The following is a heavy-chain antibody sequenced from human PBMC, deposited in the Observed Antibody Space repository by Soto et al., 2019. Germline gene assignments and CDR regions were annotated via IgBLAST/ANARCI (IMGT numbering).Heavy chain of an antibody. CDR2: IGWNSGSI. Sequence: PAGSLRLSCAASGFTFDDYAMHWVRQAPGKGLEWVSGIGWNSGSIGYADSVKGRFTICRDNAKNSLYLQMNSLRAEDTALYYCLKDHMPYSGNDPMLERWGHGTVGTFSS. CDR1: GFTFDDYA. V-gene: IGHV3-9*01. D-gene: IGHD1-26*01. J-gene: IGHJ4*01. CDR3: LKDHMPYSGNDPMLER.